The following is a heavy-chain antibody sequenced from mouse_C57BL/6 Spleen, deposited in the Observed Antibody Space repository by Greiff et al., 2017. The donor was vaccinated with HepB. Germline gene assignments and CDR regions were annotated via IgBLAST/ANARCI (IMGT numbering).Heavy chain of an antibody. J-gene: IGHJ4*01. V-gene: IGHV7-3*01. CDR3: ARHMDYYAMDY. Sequence: EVKLVESGGGLVQPGGSLSLSCAASGFTFTDYYMSWVRQPPGQALEWLGFIRNKANSYTTEYSVTVKGRFTIYRDNSQSILYLNMNAVGAEDSASYYCARHMDYYAMDYWGQGTSVTVSS. CDR1: GFTFTDYY. CDR2: IRNKANSYTT.